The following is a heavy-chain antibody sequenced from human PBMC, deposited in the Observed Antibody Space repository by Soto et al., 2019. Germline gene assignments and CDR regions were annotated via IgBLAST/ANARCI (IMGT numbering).Heavy chain of an antibody. J-gene: IGHJ4*02. CDR3: ARGVGSSPPQY. CDR1: GGSVSVYY. CDR2: IYASGSP. D-gene: IGHD1-26*01. Sequence: PSETLSLTCTISGGSVSVYYWSWIRQSTGQGLEWIGYIYASGSPYYNPSLRSRVTISADTSKNQISLKLTSPTAADTAAYYCARGVGSSPPQYWGRGTLVTVSS. V-gene: IGHV4-59*02.